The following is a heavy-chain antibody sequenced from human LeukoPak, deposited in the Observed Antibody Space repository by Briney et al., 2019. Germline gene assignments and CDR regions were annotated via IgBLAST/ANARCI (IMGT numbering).Heavy chain of an antibody. CDR3: TRDGGYSGRYYYYYYMDV. CDR2: IRSKAYGGTT. J-gene: IGHJ6*03. Sequence: GGSLRLSCTASGFTFGDYAMSWVRQAPGKGLEWVGFIRSKAYGGTTEYAASVKGRFTISRDDSKSIAYLQMNSLKTEDTAVYYCTRDGGYSGRYYYYYYMDVWGKGTTVTVSS. CDR1: GFTFGDYA. D-gene: IGHD1-26*01. V-gene: IGHV3-49*04.